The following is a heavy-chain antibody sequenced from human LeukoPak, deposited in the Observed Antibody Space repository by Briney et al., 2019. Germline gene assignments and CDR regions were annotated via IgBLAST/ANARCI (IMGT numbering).Heavy chain of an antibody. CDR3: ARLSGSYAFDY. Sequence: GGSLRLPCAASGFTVSSNYMTWVRQAPGKGLEWVSLIYSGGGTYYADSVKGRFTISRDNSKNTLYLQLNSLRAEDTAVYYCARLSGSYAFDYWGQGTLVTVSS. V-gene: IGHV3-66*04. CDR2: IYSGGGT. D-gene: IGHD3-16*01. J-gene: IGHJ4*02. CDR1: GFTVSSNY.